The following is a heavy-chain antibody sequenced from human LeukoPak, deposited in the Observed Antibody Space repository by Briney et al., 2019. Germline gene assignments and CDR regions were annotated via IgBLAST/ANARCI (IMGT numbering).Heavy chain of an antibody. CDR2: INPSGGRT. CDR3: ARERSSVRAFDI. D-gene: IGHD3-22*01. J-gene: IGHJ3*02. CDR1: GYSFTSYS. V-gene: IGHV1-46*01. Sequence: GASVKVSCTASGYSFTSYSIHWVRQAPGQGLEWMGIINPSGGRTNYAQKLQDRVTMTRDTSTSTVYMELSSLRSEDTAVYLCARERSSVRAFDIWGQGTMVTVSS.